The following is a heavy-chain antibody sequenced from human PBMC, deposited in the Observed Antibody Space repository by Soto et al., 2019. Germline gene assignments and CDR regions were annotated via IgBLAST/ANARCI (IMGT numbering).Heavy chain of an antibody. J-gene: IGHJ4*02. D-gene: IGHD2-15*01. CDR2: IKQDGSEK. Sequence: EVQLVESGGGLVQPGGSLRLSCAASGFTFSSYWMSWVRQAPGKGLEWVANIKQDGSEKYYVDSVKGRFTISRDNAKNSLYLQMNSLRAEDTAVYYCARGRGYCSGGSCYHYFDYWDQGTLVTVSS. CDR3: ARGRGYCSGGSCYHYFDY. V-gene: IGHV3-7*01. CDR1: GFTFSSYW.